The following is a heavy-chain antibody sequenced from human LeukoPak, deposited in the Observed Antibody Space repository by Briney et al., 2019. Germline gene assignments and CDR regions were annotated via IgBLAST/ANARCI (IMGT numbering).Heavy chain of an antibody. J-gene: IGHJ3*02. Sequence: GRSLRLFRAASTDSVDEYGMSCVPQSPGKGLECISDLHWNGGRTYYADSVKGRFTISRDNAKNSLYLQMNSLRAEDTAFYYCAGSRSLVAVAGIEGFDIWGQGTMVTVSS. D-gene: IGHD6-19*01. CDR3: AGSRSLVAVAGIEGFDI. CDR2: LHWNGGRT. V-gene: IGHV3-20*04. CDR1: TDSVDEYG.